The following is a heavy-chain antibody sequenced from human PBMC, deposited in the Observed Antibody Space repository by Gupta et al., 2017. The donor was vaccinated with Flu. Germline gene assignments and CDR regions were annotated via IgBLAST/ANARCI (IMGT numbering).Heavy chain of an antibody. J-gene: IGHJ4*02. D-gene: IGHD5-12*01. V-gene: IGHV3-9*01. CDR3: AKAGPAYSGYDHYFDF. Sequence: EVQLVESGGGSVQPGGSLRLSCAAAGFPFRDYAMHWVRQAPGKGLEWVSGIGYKTNYIGYAGSVKGRFTVSRDNPKNSLYLQLNSLRPEDTAFYYCAKAGPAYSGYDHYFDFWGQGTLVTVSS. CDR1: GFPFRDYA. CDR2: IGYKTNYI.